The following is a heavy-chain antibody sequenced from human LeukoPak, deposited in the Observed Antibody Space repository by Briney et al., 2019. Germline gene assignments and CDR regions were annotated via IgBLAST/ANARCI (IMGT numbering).Heavy chain of an antibody. CDR3: ARRAGSSSSRRVYYFDY. J-gene: IGHJ4*02. V-gene: IGHV4-39*01. D-gene: IGHD6-6*01. CDR2: IYYSGST. CDR1: GGSISSSRYY. Sequence: SETLSLTCTVSGGSISSSRYYWGWIRQPPGKGLEWIGSIYYSGSTYYNPSLKSRVTISVDTSKNQFSLKLSSVTAADTAVYYCARRAGSSSSRRVYYFDYWGQGTLVTVSS.